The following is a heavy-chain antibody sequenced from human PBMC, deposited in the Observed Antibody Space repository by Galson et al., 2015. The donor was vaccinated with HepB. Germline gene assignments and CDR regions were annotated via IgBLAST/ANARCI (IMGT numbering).Heavy chain of an antibody. CDR3: ARGCGDYDLSYYYYYYMDV. J-gene: IGHJ6*03. CDR2: TYYRSKWYN. V-gene: IGHV6-1*01. Sequence: CAISGDSVSSHSAAWNWIRQSPSRGLEWLGRTYYRSKWYNDYAVSVKSRITINPDTSKNQFSLQLNSVTPEDTAVYYCARGCGDYDLSYYYYYYMDVWGKGTTVTVSS. CDR1: GDSVSSHSAA. D-gene: IGHD4-17*01.